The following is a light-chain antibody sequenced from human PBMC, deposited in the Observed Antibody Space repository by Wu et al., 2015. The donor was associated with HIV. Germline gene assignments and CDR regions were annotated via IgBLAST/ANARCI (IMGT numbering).Light chain of an antibody. CDR3: QQHHSRPFT. Sequence: DIQMTQSPSTLSASVGDRVTITCRASQYISRWLAWYQQKPGKAPKLLIYKASSLESGVTSRFSGSESGTHFTLTISSLQPDDFATYYCQQHHSRPFTFGQGTKLEIK. CDR1: QYISRW. CDR2: KAS. V-gene: IGKV1-5*03. J-gene: IGKJ2*01.